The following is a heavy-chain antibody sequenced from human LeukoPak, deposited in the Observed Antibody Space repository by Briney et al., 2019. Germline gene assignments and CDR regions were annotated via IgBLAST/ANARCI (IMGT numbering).Heavy chain of an antibody. CDR2: IRSIAYGGTT. D-gene: IGHD1-26*01. V-gene: IGHV3-49*03. J-gene: IGHJ5*02. CDR3: SREIEVGASAGWFDP. CDR1: GFTFGDYG. Sequence: PGGSLRLSCAASGFTFGDYGMSWFRRAPGKGLEWVGFIRSIAYGGTTEYAASAKGRFIISRNDSKSIAYLQMNSLKTEDTAVYYCSREIEVGASAGWFDPWGQGTLVIVSS.